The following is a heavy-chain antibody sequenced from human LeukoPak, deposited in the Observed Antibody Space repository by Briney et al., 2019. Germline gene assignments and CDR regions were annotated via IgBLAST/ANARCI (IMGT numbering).Heavy chain of an antibody. Sequence: GGSLRLSCAASGYTVSSNHMSWVRQAPGKGLEWVSSISPDSNYKYYVDSVKGRFTISRDNAKSSLYLQMNSLRAEDTAVYYCVRGGYRGFDYEYWGQGTLVTVSS. V-gene: IGHV3-21*01. CDR2: ISPDSNYK. CDR1: GYTVSSNH. J-gene: IGHJ4*02. CDR3: VRGGYRGFDYEY. D-gene: IGHD5-12*01.